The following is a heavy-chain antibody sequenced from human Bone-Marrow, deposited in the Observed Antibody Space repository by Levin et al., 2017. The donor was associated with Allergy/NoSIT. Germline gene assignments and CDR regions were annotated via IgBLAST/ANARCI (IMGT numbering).Heavy chain of an antibody. CDR1: GYTFTGYY. CDR2: INPNSGGT. V-gene: IGHV1-2*06. J-gene: IGHJ3*02. Sequence: ASVKVSCKASGYTFTGYYMHWVRQAPGQGLEWMGRINPNSGGTNYAQKFQGRVTMTRDTSISTAYMELSRLRSDDTAVYYCARGPAAVVTASLDSWGQGTMVTVSS. D-gene: IGHD2-21*02. CDR3: ARGPAAVVTASLDS.